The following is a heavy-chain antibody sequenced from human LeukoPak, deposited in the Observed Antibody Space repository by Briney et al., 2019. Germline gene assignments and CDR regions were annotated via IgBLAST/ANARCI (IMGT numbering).Heavy chain of an antibody. CDR3: ARGKAARTSPVFDP. V-gene: IGHV1-8*03. CDR1: GYTFTSYD. CDR2: MNPNSGNT. Sequence: GASVKVSCKASGYTFTSYDINWVRQATGQGLEWMGWMNPNSGNTGYAQQFQGRVTITRNTSISTAYMELSSLRSEDTAVYYCARGKAARTSPVFDPWGQGTLVTVSS. D-gene: IGHD6-6*01. J-gene: IGHJ5*02.